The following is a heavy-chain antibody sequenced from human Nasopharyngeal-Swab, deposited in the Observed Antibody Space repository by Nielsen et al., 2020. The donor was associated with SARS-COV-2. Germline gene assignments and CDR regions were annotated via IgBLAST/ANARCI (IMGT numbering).Heavy chain of an antibody. J-gene: IGHJ4*02. CDR3: ARDHRGAVAGLDH. CDR2: IKQDGSEK. V-gene: IGHV3-7*01. D-gene: IGHD6-19*01. Sequence: VRQMPGKGLEWVANIKQDGSEKYYVDSVKGRFTISRDNAKNSLYLQMNSLRAEDTAVYYCARDHRGAVAGLDHWGQGTLVTVSS.